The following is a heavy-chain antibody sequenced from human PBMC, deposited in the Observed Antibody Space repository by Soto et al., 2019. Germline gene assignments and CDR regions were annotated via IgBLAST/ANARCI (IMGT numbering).Heavy chain of an antibody. J-gene: IGHJ6*02. CDR1: GGTFSSYA. CDR3: ARLRGTGTTRRGMDV. V-gene: IGHV1-69*13. D-gene: IGHD1-7*01. Sequence: GASVKVSCKASGGTFSSYAISWVRQAPGQGLEWMGGIIPISGTANYAQKFQGRVTITADESTSTAYMELSSLRSEDTAVYYCARLRGTGTTRRGMDVWGQGTTVTVSS. CDR2: IIPISGTA.